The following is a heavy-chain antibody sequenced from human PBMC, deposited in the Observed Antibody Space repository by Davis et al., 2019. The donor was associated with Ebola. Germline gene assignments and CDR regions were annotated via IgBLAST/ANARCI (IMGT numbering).Heavy chain of an antibody. J-gene: IGHJ4*02. CDR3: ARGLVLDSSGYNYFDY. D-gene: IGHD3-22*01. CDR2: INPNSGGT. CDR1: GYTFTGYY. Sequence: ASVKVSCKASGYTFTGYYMHWVRQAPGQGLEWMGWINPNSGGTNYAQKFQGRVTMTRDTSISTAYMDLSRLRSDDTAVYYCARGLVLDSSGYNYFDYWGQGTLVTVSS. V-gene: IGHV1-2*02.